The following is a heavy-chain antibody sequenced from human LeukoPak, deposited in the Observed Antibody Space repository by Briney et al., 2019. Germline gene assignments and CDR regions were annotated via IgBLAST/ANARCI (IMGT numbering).Heavy chain of an antibody. J-gene: IGHJ4*02. CDR2: INQDESEK. V-gene: IGHV3-7*03. CDR1: GFTFSSYW. Sequence: GGSLRLSCAASGFTFSSYWMSWVRQAPGKGLEWVANINQDESEKYYVDSVKGRFTISRDNAKNSLYLQMNSLRVEDTGIYYCALSSTARGGDDYWGQGTLVTVSS. D-gene: IGHD3-16*01. CDR3: ALSSTARGGDDY.